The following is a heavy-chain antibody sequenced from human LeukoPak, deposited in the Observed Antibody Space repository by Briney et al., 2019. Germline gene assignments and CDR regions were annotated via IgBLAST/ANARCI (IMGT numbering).Heavy chain of an antibody. V-gene: IGHV1-69*01. CDR2: IIPICGTA. Sequence: SVKVSCKASGGTFRSYAISWVRQAPGQGLEWMGGIIPICGTANYAQKFQGRVTITADESPSTAHLELSSMRSEDTAVYCCARGPYSSSWYSGDYYYYYMDVWGKGTTVTVSS. J-gene: IGHJ6*03. CDR3: ARGPYSSSWYSGDYYYYYMDV. D-gene: IGHD6-13*01. CDR1: GGTFRSYA.